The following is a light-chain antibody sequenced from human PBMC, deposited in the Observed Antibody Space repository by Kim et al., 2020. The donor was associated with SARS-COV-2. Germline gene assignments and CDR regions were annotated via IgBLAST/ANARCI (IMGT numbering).Light chain of an antibody. CDR1: QGINND. Sequence: DVQMTQSPPTLSASVGDRVTITCRAAQGINNDLAWFQQKPGKPPKLLIYKASILQSGVPSRFSGSGFGTEFTLTVSGLQPDDFGTYFCQQHNSLDSFGQGTKLEIK. CDR3: QQHNSLDS. V-gene: IGKV1-5*03. J-gene: IGKJ2*03. CDR2: KAS.